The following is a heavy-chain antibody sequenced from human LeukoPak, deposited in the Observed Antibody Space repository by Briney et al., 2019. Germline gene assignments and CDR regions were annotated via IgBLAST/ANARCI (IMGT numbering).Heavy chain of an antibody. CDR2: IDTDGSDT. CDR3: AKGPWGTLDY. J-gene: IGHJ4*02. Sequence: GGSLRLSCAASGFTFSSYWMHWVRQAPGKGLVWVSRIDTDGSDTSYADSVKGRFTISRDNSKNTLYLQMNSLRAEDTAVYYCAKGPWGTLDYWGQGTLVTVSS. CDR1: GFTFSSYW. V-gene: IGHV3-74*01. D-gene: IGHD1-14*01.